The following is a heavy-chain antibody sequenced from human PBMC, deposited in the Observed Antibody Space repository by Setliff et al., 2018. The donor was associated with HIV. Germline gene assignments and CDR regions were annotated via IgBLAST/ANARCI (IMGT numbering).Heavy chain of an antibody. CDR2: ISAYNGDT. J-gene: IGHJ3*02. CDR1: GYTFTNYG. CDR3: ARLKGVPVVMLDAFDI. Sequence: ASVKVSCKASGYTFTNYGISWVRQAPGQGPEWLGWISAYNGDTKYAQKFQGRVTMTTDTSTTTAHMELRSLRSDDTAVYYCARLKGVPVVMLDAFDIWGQGTMVTVSS. V-gene: IGHV1-18*01. D-gene: IGHD2-21*01.